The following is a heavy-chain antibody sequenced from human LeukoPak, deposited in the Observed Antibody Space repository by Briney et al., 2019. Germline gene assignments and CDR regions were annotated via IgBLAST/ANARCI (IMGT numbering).Heavy chain of an antibody. CDR1: GYTFSSYD. Sequence: ASVKVSRKASGYTFSSYDINWVRQATGQGLEWMGWMNPNSGNTAYAQKFQGRVTMSRDTSISTAYVELSSLRSEDTAVYYCARLPKYSRPLDYWGQGTLVTVSS. CDR2: MNPNSGNT. V-gene: IGHV1-8*02. J-gene: IGHJ4*02. D-gene: IGHD6-6*01. CDR3: ARLPKYSRPLDY.